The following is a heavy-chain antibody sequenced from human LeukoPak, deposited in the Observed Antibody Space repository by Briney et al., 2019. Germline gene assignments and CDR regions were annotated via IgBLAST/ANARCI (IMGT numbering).Heavy chain of an antibody. J-gene: IGHJ5*02. CDR1: GFTISSYA. D-gene: IGHD3-9*01. CDR3: AKGLLRYFDWPLNWFDP. Sequence: PGGSLRVSCEGSGFTISSYAMSWVRQAPGKGLEWFSAINGGGGLTYYADSVKGRFTISRDNSKNTLYLQMNSLRAEDTAVYYCAKGLLRYFDWPLNWFDPWGQGTLVTVSS. CDR2: INGGGGLT. V-gene: IGHV3-23*01.